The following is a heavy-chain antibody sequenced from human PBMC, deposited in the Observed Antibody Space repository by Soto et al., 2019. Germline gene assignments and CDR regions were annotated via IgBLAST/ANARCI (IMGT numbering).Heavy chain of an antibody. CDR3: ARTIVAAGGRRCFEL. CDR1: GFTFSDYY. Sequence: QVQLVESGGGLVKPGGSLRLSCAASGFTFSDYYMSWIRQAPGKGLEWFSYINSSSSSTNYADSVKGRFTISRDNAKNSLYLQMNSLRAEDTAVYYCARTIVAAGGRRCFELWGRGTLVTVSS. CDR2: INSSSSST. J-gene: IGHJ2*01. D-gene: IGHD6-13*01. V-gene: IGHV3-11*05.